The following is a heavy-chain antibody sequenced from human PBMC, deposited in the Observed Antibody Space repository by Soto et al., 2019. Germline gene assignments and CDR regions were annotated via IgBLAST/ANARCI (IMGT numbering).Heavy chain of an antibody. J-gene: IGHJ6*03. Sequence: PGGSLRLSCAASGFTFSSYGMHWVRQAPGKGLEWVAVIWYDGSNKYYADSVKGRFTISRDNSKNTLYLQMNSLRAEDTAVYYCASLWFGELQPARLYYMDVWGKGATVTVSS. V-gene: IGHV3-33*01. D-gene: IGHD3-10*01. CDR2: IWYDGSNK. CDR3: ASLWFGELQPARLYYMDV. CDR1: GFTFSSYG.